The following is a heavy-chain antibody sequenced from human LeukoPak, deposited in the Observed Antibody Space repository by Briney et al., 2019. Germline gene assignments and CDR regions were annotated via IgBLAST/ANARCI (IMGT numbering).Heavy chain of an antibody. V-gene: IGHV1-18*01. CDR3: ARDVPLLWFGELFNTLTDYYYYYGMDV. J-gene: IGHJ6*02. Sequence: ASVKVSCKASGYTFTSYGISWVRQAPGQGLEWMGWISAYNGNTNYAQKLQGRATMTTDTSTSTAYMELRSLRSDDTAVYYCARDVPLLWFGELFNTLTDYYYYYGMDVWGQGTTVTVSS. CDR2: ISAYNGNT. CDR1: GYTFTSYG. D-gene: IGHD3-10*01.